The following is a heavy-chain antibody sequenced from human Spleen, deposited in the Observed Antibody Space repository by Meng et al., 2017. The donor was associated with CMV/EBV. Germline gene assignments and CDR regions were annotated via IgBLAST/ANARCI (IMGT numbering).Heavy chain of an antibody. D-gene: IGHD3-10*01. Sequence: GESQKISCKGSGYSVTNYWLGWVRQVPGRGLEWMGIIYPGDSETRYSPSFQGQVTISADRSTSTAYLQWGSLKASDTAVYYCARLRESTYGRGSWFDHWGRGTLVTVSS. V-gene: IGHV5-51*01. CDR2: IYPGDSET. J-gene: IGHJ5*02. CDR1: GYSVTNYW. CDR3: ARLRESTYGRGSWFDH.